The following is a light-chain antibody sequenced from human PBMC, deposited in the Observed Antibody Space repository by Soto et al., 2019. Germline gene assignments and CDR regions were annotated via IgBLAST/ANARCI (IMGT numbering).Light chain of an antibody. Sequence: EIVLTQSPVTLSLSPGERATLSCRASQSVSINLAWYQQKPGQAPRLLIYDASTRATGIPARFSGSGSGTEFTLTISSLQSKDFAVYYCQQYNNWHPLTFGGGTKGDIK. V-gene: IGKV3D-15*01. CDR2: DAS. CDR1: QSVSIN. CDR3: QQYNNWHPLT. J-gene: IGKJ4*01.